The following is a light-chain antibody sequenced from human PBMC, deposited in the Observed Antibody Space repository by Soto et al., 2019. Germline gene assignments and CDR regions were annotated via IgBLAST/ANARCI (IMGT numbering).Light chain of an antibody. J-gene: IGKJ1*01. CDR2: GAS. CDR3: QQDGSSRWT. CDR1: QSVSSSY. Sequence: EILLTQSPATLPLSAGERATLACSASQSVSSSYLAWYQQKPGQAPRLLIYGASSRATGIADRFSGSGFGADLPLSFSRLEPEDFAVYYSQQDGSSRWTFGQGTKVDIK. V-gene: IGKV3-20*01.